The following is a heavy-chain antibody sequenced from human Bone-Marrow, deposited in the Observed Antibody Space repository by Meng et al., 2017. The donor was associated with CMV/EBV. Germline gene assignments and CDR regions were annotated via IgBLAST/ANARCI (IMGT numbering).Heavy chain of an antibody. CDR3: ARYCSSTSCYIGAFDI. D-gene: IGHD2-2*02. J-gene: IGHJ3*02. Sequence: GGSLRLSCAASGFTFSVAWMSWVRQAPGKGLEWLGRIRSKADGETVEYAAPVKGRFVISRDDSRNTLYLQMNSLRTEDTAMYYCARYCSSTSCYIGAFDIWGQGTMVTVSS. V-gene: IGHV3-15*01. CDR1: GFTFSVAW. CDR2: IRSKADGETV.